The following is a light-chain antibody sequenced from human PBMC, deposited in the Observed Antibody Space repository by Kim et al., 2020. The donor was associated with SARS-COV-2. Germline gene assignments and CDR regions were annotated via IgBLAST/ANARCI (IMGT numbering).Light chain of an antibody. CDR2: AAS. J-gene: IGKJ1*01. CDR1: HSVSANY. V-gene: IGKV3-20*01. Sequence: SPGERAPLSCRASHSVSANYLAWYQQRPGQPPRLLSYAASSRASGIPDRFSGSGSGTDFTLTISRLGPEDFALYYCQQYGSSHWTFGQGTKVDIK. CDR3: QQYGSSHWT.